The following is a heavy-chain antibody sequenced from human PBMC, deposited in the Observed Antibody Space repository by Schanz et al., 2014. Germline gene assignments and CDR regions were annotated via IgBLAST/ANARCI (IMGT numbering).Heavy chain of an antibody. CDR1: GFAFSSYG. Sequence: EVQLVESGGGLVQPGGSLRLSCAASGFAFSSYGMSWVRQAPGKGLEWVSGFDAHDGRAYYADSAKGRFTISRDNSKGTLYVEMNSLRVEDTAVYYCAKTLFPGGTQTFGNWGRGTLVTVSS. V-gene: IGHV3-23*04. CDR2: FDAHDGRA. D-gene: IGHD2-8*02. J-gene: IGHJ4*02. CDR3: AKTLFPGGTQTFGN.